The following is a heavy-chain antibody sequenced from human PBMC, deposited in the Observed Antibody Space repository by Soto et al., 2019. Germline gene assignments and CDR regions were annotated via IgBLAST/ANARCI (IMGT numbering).Heavy chain of an antibody. V-gene: IGHV3-20*04. CDR3: ARSWNIVATINYYMDV. CDR2: INWNGGRT. Sequence: EVQLVESGGGVVRPGGSLRLSCVASGFTFDDYGMHWVRQAPGKGLEWVSGINWNGGRTGYPGSMKGRFIISRDNAKNSLYLQTHSLSAEETALYYCARSWNIVATINYYMDVWGNRTTVTVSS. D-gene: IGHD5-12*01. CDR1: GFTFDDYG. J-gene: IGHJ6*03.